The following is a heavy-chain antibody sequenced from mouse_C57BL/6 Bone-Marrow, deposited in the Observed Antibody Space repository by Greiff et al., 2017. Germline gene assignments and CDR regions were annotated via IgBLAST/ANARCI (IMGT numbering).Heavy chain of an antibody. CDR3: ARQGYYGSRRDYAMDY. CDR1: GFTFSSYG. D-gene: IGHD1-1*01. J-gene: IGHJ4*01. V-gene: IGHV5-6*02. CDR2: ISSGGSYT. Sequence: EVMLVESGGDLVKPGGSLKLSCAASGFTFSSYGMSWVRQTPDKRLEWVATISSGGSYTYYPDSVKGRFTISRDNAKNTLYLQMSSLKSEDTAMYYCARQGYYGSRRDYAMDYWGQGTSVTVSS.